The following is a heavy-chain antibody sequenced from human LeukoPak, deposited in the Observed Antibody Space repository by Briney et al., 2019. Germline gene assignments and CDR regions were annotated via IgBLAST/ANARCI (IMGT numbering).Heavy chain of an antibody. CDR2: IRVYNGDT. D-gene: IGHD2-2*03. CDR1: GYTFTDYY. V-gene: IGHV1-18*04. J-gene: IGHJ4*02. CDR3: ATGYCSSTNCRIDY. Sequence: ASVKVSCKASGYTFTDYYIHWMRQAPGQGLEWMGWIRVYNGDTNYAQKLQGRVTMTTDTSTSTAYMELRSLRSDDTAVYYCATGYCSSTNCRIDYWGQGTLVTVSS.